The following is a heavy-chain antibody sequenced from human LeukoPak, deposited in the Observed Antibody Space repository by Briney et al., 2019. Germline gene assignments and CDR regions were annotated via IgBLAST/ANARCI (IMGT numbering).Heavy chain of an antibody. J-gene: IGHJ6*03. CDR3: ATGRGFRSRYSAGVDYYYMDV. CDR2: INHSGTT. D-gene: IGHD3-3*01. CDR1: GGSLSGYY. V-gene: IGHV4-34*01. Sequence: SETLSLTCGVYGGSLSGYYWTWIRQSPRKGLEWIGEINHSGTTRYNPSLKSRVIISLDTSKNQFSLKLRSVTAADTAVYYCATGRGFRSRYSAGVDYYYMDVWGKGTTVTVS.